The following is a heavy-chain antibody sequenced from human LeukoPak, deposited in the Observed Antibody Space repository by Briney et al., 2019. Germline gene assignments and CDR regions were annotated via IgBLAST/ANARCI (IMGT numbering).Heavy chain of an antibody. Sequence: PSQTLSLTCTVSGGSISSGGYYWSWIRQHPGKGLEWIGYIYYSGSTYYNPSLKSQVTISVDASKNQFSLKLSSVTAADTAVYYCARDQEGYHDSSGYHKNYWYFDLWGRGTLVTVSS. J-gene: IGHJ2*01. D-gene: IGHD3-22*01. V-gene: IGHV4-30-4*08. CDR1: GGSISSGGYY. CDR2: IYYSGST. CDR3: ARDQEGYHDSSGYHKNYWYFDL.